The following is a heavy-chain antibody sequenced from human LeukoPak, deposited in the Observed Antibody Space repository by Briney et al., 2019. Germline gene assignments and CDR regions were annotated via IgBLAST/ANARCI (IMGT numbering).Heavy chain of an antibody. Sequence: ASVKVSCKASGYTFTSYDIHWVRQATGQGLEWMGWMNPNSGNTGYAQKFQGRVTITRNTSISTAYMELSSLRSEDTAVYYCARGRLYSCGPYDAFDIWGQGTMVTVSS. CDR2: MNPNSGNT. D-gene: IGHD5-18*01. CDR3: ARGRLYSCGPYDAFDI. CDR1: GYTFTSYD. J-gene: IGHJ3*02. V-gene: IGHV1-8*03.